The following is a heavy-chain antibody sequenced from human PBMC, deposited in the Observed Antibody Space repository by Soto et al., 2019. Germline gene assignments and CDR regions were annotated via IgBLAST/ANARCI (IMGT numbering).Heavy chain of an antibody. Sequence: QVQLQESGPGLVKPSGTLSLTCAVSGDSISSTKWWSWVRQPPGKGLEWIGETYHSGSTNYNPSLHSRGITSVDNSQSHFSRRLGAVTAAGTAVYSCAGDALGGVVDLWGRGTLVTVSS. V-gene: IGHV4-4*02. CDR1: GDSISSTKW. CDR3: AGDALGGVVDL. D-gene: IGHD3-16*01. J-gene: IGHJ2*01. CDR2: TYHSGST.